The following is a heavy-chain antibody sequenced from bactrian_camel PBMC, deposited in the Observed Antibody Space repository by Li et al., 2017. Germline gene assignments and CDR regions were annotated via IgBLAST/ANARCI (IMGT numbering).Heavy chain of an antibody. CDR3: AARRYCPDGARRLVDFSA. Sequence: HVQLVESGGGSVQAGGSLRLSCTAREHTYSRYHMGWFRQLPGKEREGIAAMDSDGSSSYKDSVRGRFTIIPDSDKNTGYLQMNSLKPEDTAMYYCAARRYCPDGARRLVDFSARGQGTQVTVS. D-gene: IGHD7*01. V-gene: IGHV3S56*01. CDR1: EHTYSRYH. J-gene: IGHJ6*01. CDR2: MDSDGSS.